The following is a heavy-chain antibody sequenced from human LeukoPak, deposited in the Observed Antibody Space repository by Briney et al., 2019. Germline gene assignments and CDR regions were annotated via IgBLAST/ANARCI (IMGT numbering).Heavy chain of an antibody. CDR2: ISSTSNTI. D-gene: IGHD1-26*01. CDR3: ATDRGGGVGARGY. J-gene: IGHJ4*02. CDR1: GFTFSSYS. V-gene: IGHV3-48*04. Sequence: QPGGSLRLSCAASGFTFSSYSMNWVRQAPGKGLEWVSYISSTSNTIYYADSVKGRFTISKDNAKNSLYLQMNSLRAEDTAVYYCATDRGGGVGARGYWGQGTLVTVSS.